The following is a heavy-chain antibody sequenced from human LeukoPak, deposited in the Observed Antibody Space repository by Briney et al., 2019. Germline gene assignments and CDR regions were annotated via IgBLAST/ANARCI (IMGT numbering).Heavy chain of an antibody. V-gene: IGHV1-18*01. D-gene: IGHD3-3*01. CDR1: GYTFTSYG. J-gene: IGHJ5*02. CDR3: ARDQNYDFWSGYYH. CDR2: ISAYNGNT. Sequence: ASVKVSCKASGYTFTSYGISWVRQAPGQGLEWMGWISAYNGNTNYAQKLQGRVTMTTDTSTSTAYMELRSLRYDDTAVYYCARDQNYDFWSGYYHWGQGSLVTVSS.